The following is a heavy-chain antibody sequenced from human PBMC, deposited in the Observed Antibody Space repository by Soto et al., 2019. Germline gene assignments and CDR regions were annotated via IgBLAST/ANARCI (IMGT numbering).Heavy chain of an antibody. CDR3: ARGTRTFDY. V-gene: IGHV4-39*02. CDR2: IYYIGNT. CDR1: GGSISSYY. J-gene: IGHJ4*02. Sequence: XXTLSLTCTVSGGSISSYYWRWIRQPPGKGLEWIGSIYYIGNTYYNPSLKSRVAISIDSSKTRFSLKLNSVTTADTAVYYCARGTRTFDYWGQGTLVTVSS. D-gene: IGHD1-7*01.